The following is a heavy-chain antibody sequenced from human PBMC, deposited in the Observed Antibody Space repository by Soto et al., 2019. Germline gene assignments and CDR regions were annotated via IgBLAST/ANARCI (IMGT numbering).Heavy chain of an antibody. Sequence: QVQLVESGGGVVQPGRSLRLSCAASGFTFSSYGMHWVRQAPGKGLEWVAVISYDGSNKYYADSVKGRFTISRDNSKNTLYLQMNRLRAEDTAVYYCAKDLAGTVDYWGQGTLVTVSS. V-gene: IGHV3-30*18. CDR1: GFTFSSYG. D-gene: IGHD6-19*01. CDR2: ISYDGSNK. J-gene: IGHJ4*02. CDR3: AKDLAGTVDY.